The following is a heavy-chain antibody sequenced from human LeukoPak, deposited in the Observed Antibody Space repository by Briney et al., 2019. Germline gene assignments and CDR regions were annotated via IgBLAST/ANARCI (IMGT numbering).Heavy chain of an antibody. V-gene: IGHV3-23*01. CDR2: ISGSGGST. CDR3: AKEREGPYYYGMDV. J-gene: IGHJ6*02. D-gene: IGHD1-26*01. Sequence: GGSLRLSCAASGFTFSSYAMSWVRQAPGKGLEWVSAISGSGGSTYYADSVKGRFTISRDNSKNTLYLQMNSLRAEDRAVYYCAKEREGPYYYGMDVWGQGTTVTVSS. CDR1: GFTFSSYA.